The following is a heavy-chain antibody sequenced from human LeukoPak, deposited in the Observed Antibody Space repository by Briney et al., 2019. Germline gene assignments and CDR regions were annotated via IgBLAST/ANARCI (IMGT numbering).Heavy chain of an antibody. J-gene: IGHJ6*02. CDR1: GITVSSNY. CDR2: IYSGGTT. Sequence: PGGSLRLSCAASGITVSSNYMSWVRQPPGKGLEWVSIIYSGGTTYYADSVQGRFTISRDNSKNTVYLQMNSLRVEDTAVYYCARGGKSAFYYGKDVWGQGTTVTVSS. D-gene: IGHD5-12*01. V-gene: IGHV3-53*01. CDR3: ARGGKSAFYYGKDV.